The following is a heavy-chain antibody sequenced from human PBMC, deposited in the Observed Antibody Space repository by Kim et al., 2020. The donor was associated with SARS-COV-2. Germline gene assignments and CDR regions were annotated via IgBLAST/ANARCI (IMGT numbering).Heavy chain of an antibody. D-gene: IGHD2-15*01. CDR3: AKDRPQLLLFDY. V-gene: IGHV3-23*01. J-gene: IGHJ4*02. Sequence: YYADSVTGRFTISRDNSKNTLYLQMDSLRAEDTAVYYCAKDRPQLLLFDYWGQGTLVTVSS.